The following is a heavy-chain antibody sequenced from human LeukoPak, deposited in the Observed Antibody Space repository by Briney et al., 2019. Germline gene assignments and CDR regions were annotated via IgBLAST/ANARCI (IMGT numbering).Heavy chain of an antibody. V-gene: IGHV3-21*01. J-gene: IGHJ4*02. CDR1: GFTFSSDS. Sequence: GGSLRLSCAASGFTFSSDSMNWVRQAPGKGLEWASSISSSSYIYYADSVKGRFTISRDNAKNSLYLQMNSLRAEDTAVYYCARDKQPYDSSGDLGYWGQGTLVTVSS. CDR3: ARDKQPYDSSGDLGY. D-gene: IGHD3-22*01. CDR2: ISSSSYI.